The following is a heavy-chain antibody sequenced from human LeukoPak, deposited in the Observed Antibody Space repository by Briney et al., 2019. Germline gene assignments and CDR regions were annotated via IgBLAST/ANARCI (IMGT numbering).Heavy chain of an antibody. J-gene: IGHJ4*02. CDR2: ISSSSSYI. V-gene: IGHV3-21*01. D-gene: IGHD3-10*01. CDR3: ARDASSYYYGSGSFDY. Sequence: GGSLRLSCAASGFTFSSYSMNWVRQAPGKGLEWVSSISSSSSYIYYADSVKGRFTISRDNAKNSLYLQMNSLRAEDTAVYYCARDASSYYYGSGSFDYWGQGTLVTVSS. CDR1: GFTFSSYS.